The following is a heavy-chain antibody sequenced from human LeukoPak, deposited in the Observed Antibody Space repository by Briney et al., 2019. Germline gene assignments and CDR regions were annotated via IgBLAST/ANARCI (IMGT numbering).Heavy chain of an antibody. CDR1: GFSFSTYE. V-gene: IGHV3-48*03. Sequence: GGSLRLSCAASGFSFSTYEMNWVRQAPGKGLEWVSYITNSGSTIYYADSVKGRFTISRDNAKNSLYLQMNSLRAEDTAVYYCARDFSSPPFGSQDSFDYWGQGTLVTVSS. CDR2: ITNSGSTI. CDR3: ARDFSSPPFGSQDSFDY. J-gene: IGHJ4*02. D-gene: IGHD2/OR15-2a*01.